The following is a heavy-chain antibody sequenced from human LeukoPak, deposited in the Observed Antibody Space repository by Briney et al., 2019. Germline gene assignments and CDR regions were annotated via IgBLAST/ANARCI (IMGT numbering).Heavy chain of an antibody. Sequence: SVKVSCTASGGTFSSYAISWVRQAPGQGLEWMGGIIPIFGTANYAQKFQGRVTITADESTSTAYMELSSLRSEDTAVYYCARSGRGTFGGVIATNWFDPWGQGTLVTVSS. V-gene: IGHV1-69*01. J-gene: IGHJ5*02. CDR2: IIPIFGTA. CDR1: GGTFSSYA. D-gene: IGHD3-16*02. CDR3: ARSGRGTFGGVIATNWFDP.